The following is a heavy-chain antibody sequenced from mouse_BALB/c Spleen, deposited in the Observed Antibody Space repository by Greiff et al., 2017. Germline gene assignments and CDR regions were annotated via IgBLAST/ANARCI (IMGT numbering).Heavy chain of an antibody. CDR3: VRYEYAMDY. V-gene: IGHV1-31*01. CDR1: GYSFTGYY. J-gene: IGHJ4*01. CDR2: INPYNGAT. Sequence: EVKLVESGPELVKPGASVKISCKASGYSFTGYYMHWVKQSHVKSLEWIGRINPYNGATSYNQNFKDKASLTVDKSSSTAYMELHSLTSEDSAVYYCVRYEYAMDYWGQGTSVTVSS. D-gene: IGHD2-12*01.